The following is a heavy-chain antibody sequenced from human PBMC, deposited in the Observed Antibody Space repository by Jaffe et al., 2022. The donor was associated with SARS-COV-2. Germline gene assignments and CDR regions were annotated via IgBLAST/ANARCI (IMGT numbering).Heavy chain of an antibody. J-gene: IGHJ4*02. Sequence: EVQLVESGGGLVKPGGSLRLSCAASGFTFSNAWMSWVRQAPGKGLEWVGRIKSKTDGGTTDYAAPVKGRFTISRDDSKNTLYLQMNSLKTEDTAVYYCTTDPPPNYYYGSGGQYYFDYWGQGTLVTVSS. D-gene: IGHD3-10*01. CDR1: GFTFSNAW. V-gene: IGHV3-15*01. CDR2: IKSKTDGGTT. CDR3: TTDPPPNYYYGSGGQYYFDY.